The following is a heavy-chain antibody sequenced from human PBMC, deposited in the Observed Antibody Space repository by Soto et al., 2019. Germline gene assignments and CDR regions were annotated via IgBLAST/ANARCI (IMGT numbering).Heavy chain of an antibody. CDR2: IYYSGST. D-gene: IGHD3-9*01. Sequence: SETLSLTCTVSGGSISSSSYYWGWIRQPPGKGLEWIGSIYYSGSTNYNPSLKSRVTISLDTSKNQFSLKLRSVTAADTAIYYCARGYYNLLTGYYIAYWVRGTLVTVSS. CDR1: GGSISSSSYY. CDR3: ARGYYNLLTGYYIAY. J-gene: IGHJ4*02. V-gene: IGHV4-39*07.